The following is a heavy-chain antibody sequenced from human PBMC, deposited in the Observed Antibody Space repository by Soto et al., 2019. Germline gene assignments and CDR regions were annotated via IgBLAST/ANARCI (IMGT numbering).Heavy chain of an antibody. CDR2: IVILFGTP. J-gene: IGHJ4*02. CDR3: AHERVAEVATGGYFDY. V-gene: IGHV1-69*13. Sequence: SVKVSCKSSGDTFSNSAFSWVRQAPGQGLEWVGGIVILFGTPDFAQEFRDRAAITADESTSTVYLELSRLRSEDTAIYYCAHERVAEVATGGYFDYWGQGTPVTVSS. CDR1: GDTFSNSA. D-gene: IGHD5-12*01.